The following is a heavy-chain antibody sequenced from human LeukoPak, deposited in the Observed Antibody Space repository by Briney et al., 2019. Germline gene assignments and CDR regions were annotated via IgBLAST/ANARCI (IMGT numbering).Heavy chain of an antibody. Sequence: PSETLSLTCAVYGGSFSGYYWSWIRQPPGKGLEWIGEINHSGSTNYNPSLKSRVTISVDTSKNQFSLKLSSVTAADTAMYYCASGTVTRGWFDPWGQGTLVTVSS. CDR3: ASGTVTRGWFDP. D-gene: IGHD4-11*01. CDR2: INHSGST. V-gene: IGHV4-34*01. J-gene: IGHJ5*02. CDR1: GGSFSGYY.